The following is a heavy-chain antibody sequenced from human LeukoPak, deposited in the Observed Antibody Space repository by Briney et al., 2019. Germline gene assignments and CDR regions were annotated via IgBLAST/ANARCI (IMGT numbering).Heavy chain of an antibody. V-gene: IGHV3-21*01. Sequence: GGSLRLSCAASGFTFRSYSMSWVRQAPGKGLEWVSSISSTSPYIYYADSVKGRFTISRDNAKDSLYLQMNGLRADDTAVYFCARDDFGDSIDYWGQGTLVTVSS. CDR3: ARDDFGDSIDY. CDR1: GFTFRSYS. J-gene: IGHJ4*02. CDR2: ISSTSPYI. D-gene: IGHD4-17*01.